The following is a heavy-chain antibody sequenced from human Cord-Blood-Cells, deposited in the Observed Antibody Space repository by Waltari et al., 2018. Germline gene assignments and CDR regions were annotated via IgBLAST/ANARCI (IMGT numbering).Heavy chain of an antibody. J-gene: IGHJ4*02. CDR2: IIPIFGTA. Sequence: QVQLVQSGAEVKKPGSSVKVSCTASGAPFRSYAISWVRQAPGQGLEWMGGIIPIFGTANYAQKFQGRVTITADESTSTAYMELSSLRSEDTAVYYCASSSRKIWSGYLPFDYWGQGTLVTVSS. D-gene: IGHD3-3*01. CDR1: GAPFRSYA. CDR3: ASSSRKIWSGYLPFDY. V-gene: IGHV1-69*01.